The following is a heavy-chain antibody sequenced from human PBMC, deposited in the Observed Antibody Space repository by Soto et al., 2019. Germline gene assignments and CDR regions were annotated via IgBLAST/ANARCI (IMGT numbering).Heavy chain of an antibody. CDR1: GGSISSSNW. J-gene: IGHJ4*02. CDR3: ARGNYDFWSGYYTIDY. V-gene: IGHV4-4*02. D-gene: IGHD3-3*01. CDR2: IYHSGST. Sequence: PSETLSLTCAVSGGSISSSNWWSWVRQPPGKGLEWIGEIYHSGSTNYNPSLKSRVTISVDKSKNQFSLKLSSVTAADTAVYYCARGNYDFWSGYYTIDYWGQGTPVPVYS.